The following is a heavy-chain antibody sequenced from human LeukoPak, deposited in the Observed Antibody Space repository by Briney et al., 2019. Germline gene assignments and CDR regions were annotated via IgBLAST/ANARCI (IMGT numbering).Heavy chain of an antibody. D-gene: IGHD3-22*01. Sequence: ASVKVSCKASGYTFTCYYMHWVRQAPGQGLEWMGIINPSGGSTSYAQKFQGRVTMTRDTSTSTVYMELSSLRSEDTAVYYCARDIRGYYFDYWGQGTLVTVSS. CDR3: ARDIRGYYFDY. J-gene: IGHJ4*02. CDR2: INPSGGST. CDR1: GYTFTCYY. V-gene: IGHV1-46*01.